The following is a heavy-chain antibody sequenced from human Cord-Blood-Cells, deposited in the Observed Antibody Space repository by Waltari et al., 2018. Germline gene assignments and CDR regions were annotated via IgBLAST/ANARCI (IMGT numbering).Heavy chain of an antibody. D-gene: IGHD1-26*01. Sequence: EVQLLESGGGLVQPGGSLRLSCAASGFTFSSYAMHWVRQAPGKGLEWVSAISGRGGSTYYADSGKGRFTISRDNSKNTLYLQMNSRRAEDAAVYYCAKDLGDFDYWGQGTLVTVSS. V-gene: IGHV3-23*01. CDR3: AKDLGDFDY. J-gene: IGHJ4*02. CDR2: ISGRGGST. CDR1: GFTFSSYA.